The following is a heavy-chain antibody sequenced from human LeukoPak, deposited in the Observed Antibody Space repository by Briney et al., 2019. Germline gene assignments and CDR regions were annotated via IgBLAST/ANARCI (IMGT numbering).Heavy chain of an antibody. J-gene: IGHJ3*02. D-gene: IGHD3-3*01. Sequence: GGSLRLSCAASGFTFSDYYMSWIRQAPGKGLEWVSYISSSGSTTYYADSVKGRFTISRDNSKNTLYLQMNSLRAEDTAVYYCAKDQSYYDFWSGYWADAFDIWGQGTMVTVSS. V-gene: IGHV3-11*01. CDR3: AKDQSYYDFWSGYWADAFDI. CDR1: GFTFSDYY. CDR2: ISSSGSTT.